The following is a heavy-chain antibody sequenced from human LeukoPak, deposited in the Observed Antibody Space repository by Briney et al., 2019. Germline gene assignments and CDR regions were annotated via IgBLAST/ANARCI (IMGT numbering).Heavy chain of an antibody. J-gene: IGHJ4*02. CDR2: ISTSSSTI. CDR3: ASSRDGYNYFDY. D-gene: IGHD5-24*01. Sequence: PGGSLRLSCAASGFTFSSYSMNWVRQAPGKGLEWVSYISTSSSTIYYADSVKGRFTISRDNARNSLYLQMNSLRDEDTAVYYCASSRDGYNYFDYWGQGTLVTVSS. CDR1: GFTFSSYS. V-gene: IGHV3-48*02.